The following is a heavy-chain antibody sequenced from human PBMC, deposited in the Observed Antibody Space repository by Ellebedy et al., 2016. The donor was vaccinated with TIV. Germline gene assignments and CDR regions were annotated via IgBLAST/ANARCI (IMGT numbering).Heavy chain of an antibody. CDR3: ATDLGTRAFDV. CDR2: LLTDGLEK. D-gene: IGHD1-1*01. Sequence: GESLKISCVASGFSLSDYGMHWVRQAPGKGLEWVTILLTDGLEKYYGDSVKGRFTISRDNPKNTLYLQMNSLRVDDTAVYYCATDLGTRAFDVWGQGTMVTVSS. V-gene: IGHV3-33*03. J-gene: IGHJ3*01. CDR1: GFSLSDYG.